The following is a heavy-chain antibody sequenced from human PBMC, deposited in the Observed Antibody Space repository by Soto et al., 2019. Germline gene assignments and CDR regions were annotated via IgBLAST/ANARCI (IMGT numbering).Heavy chain of an antibody. J-gene: IGHJ4*02. D-gene: IGHD6-19*01. CDR3: ARDHGAVAGTVVN. Sequence: QVQLVESGGGVVQPGRSLRLSCAASGFTFSSYAMHWVRQAPGKGLEWVAVISYDGSNKYYADSVKGRFTISRDNSKNTLYLQMNSQSAEDTAVYYCARDHGAVAGTVVNWGQGTLVTVSS. CDR1: GFTFSSYA. V-gene: IGHV3-30-3*01. CDR2: ISYDGSNK.